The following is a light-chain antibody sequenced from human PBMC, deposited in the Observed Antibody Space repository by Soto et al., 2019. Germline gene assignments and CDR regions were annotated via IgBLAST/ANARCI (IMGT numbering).Light chain of an antibody. CDR1: RSDVGGYNY. CDR2: EVN. Sequence: QSALTQPPSASGSPGQSVTISCTGTRSDVGGYNYVSWYQQHPGKAPKLMIYEVNKRHSGVPDRFSGSKSGNTASLTVSGLQAEDEAHYYCNSYAGSEIVVFGGGTKLTVL. CDR3: NSYAGSEIVV. J-gene: IGLJ2*01. V-gene: IGLV2-8*01.